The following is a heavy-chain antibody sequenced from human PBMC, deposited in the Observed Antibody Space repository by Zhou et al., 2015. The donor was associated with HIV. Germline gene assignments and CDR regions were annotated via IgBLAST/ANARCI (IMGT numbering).Heavy chain of an antibody. Sequence: QVQLVQSGAEVKKPGASVKVSCKASGYTFTSYDISWVRQAPGQGLEWMGWISAYNYNTNYAQRVQGRVTMTTDTSTSTAYMELRSLRSDDTAVYYCARDRGGATRPGWRYFDLWGRGSLVIVSS. CDR3: ARDRGGATRPGWRYFDL. D-gene: IGHD1-26*01. V-gene: IGHV1-18*01. J-gene: IGHJ2*01. CDR2: ISAYNYNT. CDR1: GYTFTSYD.